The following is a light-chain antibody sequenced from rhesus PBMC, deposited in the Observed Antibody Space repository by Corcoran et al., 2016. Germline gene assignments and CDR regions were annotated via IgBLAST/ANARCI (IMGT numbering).Light chain of an antibody. J-gene: IGLJ1*01. CDR2: EVS. CDR3: NSYSSTSIYI. Sequence: QAAPTQSPSVSGSPGQSVTISCTGTSSDIGGYNRVSWYQQPPGKAPKLMIYEVSKRPSGVSDRVSGSKSGNTASLTISGLQAEDAADYYCNSYSSTSIYIFGGGTRLTVL. V-gene: IGLV2-13*03. CDR1: SSDIGGYNR.